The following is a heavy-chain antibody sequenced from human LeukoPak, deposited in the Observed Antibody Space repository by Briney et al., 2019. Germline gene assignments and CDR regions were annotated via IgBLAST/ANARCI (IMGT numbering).Heavy chain of an antibody. D-gene: IGHD3-22*01. CDR1: GGTFSSYA. V-gene: IGHV1-69*06. CDR3: ARDKSGMIATLPPDY. J-gene: IGHJ4*02. Sequence: SVKVSCKASGGTFSSYAISWVRQAPGQGLEWMGGIIPIFGTANYAQKFQGRVTITADKSTSTAYMELSSLRSEDTAVYYCARDKSGMIATLPPDYWGQGTLVTVSS. CDR2: IIPIFGTA.